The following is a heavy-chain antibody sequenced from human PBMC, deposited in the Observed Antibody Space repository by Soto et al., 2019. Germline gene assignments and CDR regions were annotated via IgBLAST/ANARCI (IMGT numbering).Heavy chain of an antibody. D-gene: IGHD3-16*01. J-gene: IGHJ6*02. CDR3: VRDDDGGDREYYGVDV. CDR1: GGSISYEYYH. CDR2: VHYSGSI. Sequence: QVQLQQSGPGLVKPSQTLSLTCTVSGGSISYEYYHWTWIRQSPGKGLEWIGYVHYSGSIMYNPSFKSRVTISVDTSQNQFSLHLSSVTAADTAVYFCVRDDDGGDREYYGVDVWGQGTTVTVSS. V-gene: IGHV4-30-4*08.